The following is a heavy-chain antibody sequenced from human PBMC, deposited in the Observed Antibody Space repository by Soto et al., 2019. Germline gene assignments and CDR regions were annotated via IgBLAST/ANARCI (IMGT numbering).Heavy chain of an antibody. Sequence: QVQLQESGPGLVKPSETLSLTCTVSGGSISSYYWSWIRQPAGKGLEWIGRIYTSGSTNYNPYPKNRVSTSVATSNNHFSRNLSSVTAADTAVYYCASHYDSSGYYYDYYYYGMDVWGQGTTVTVSS. J-gene: IGHJ6*02. D-gene: IGHD3-22*01. V-gene: IGHV4-4*07. CDR2: IYTSGST. CDR3: ASHYDSSGYYYDYYYYGMDV. CDR1: GGSISSYY.